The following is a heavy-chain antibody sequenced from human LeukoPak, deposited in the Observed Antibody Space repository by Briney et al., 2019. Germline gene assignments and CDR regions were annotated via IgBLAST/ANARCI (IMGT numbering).Heavy chain of an antibody. D-gene: IGHD6-19*01. J-gene: IGHJ4*02. V-gene: IGHV3-23*01. Sequence: GGSLRLSCAASGFTFSSYAMGWVRQAPGKGLEWVSAISGSGGSTYYADSVKGRFTISRDNSKNTLYLQMNSLRAEDTAVYYCASVFRIAVAGTARWGQGTLVTVSS. CDR1: GFTFSSYA. CDR3: ASVFRIAVAGTAR. CDR2: ISGSGGST.